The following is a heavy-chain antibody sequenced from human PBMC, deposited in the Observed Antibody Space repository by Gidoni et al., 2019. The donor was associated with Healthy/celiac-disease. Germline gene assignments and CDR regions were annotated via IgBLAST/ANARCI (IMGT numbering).Heavy chain of an antibody. CDR3: ATDYYDSSGYYRPYYYGMDV. CDR2: FDPEDGET. D-gene: IGHD3-22*01. V-gene: IGHV1-24*01. Sequence: QVQLVQSGAEVKKPGASVKVSCKVSGYTLTELSMHWVRQAPGTGLEWMGGFDPEDGETIYAQKFQGRVTMTEDTSTDTAYMELSSLRSEDTAVYYCATDYYDSSGYYRPYYYGMDVWGQGTTVTVSS. CDR1: GYTLTELS. J-gene: IGHJ6*02.